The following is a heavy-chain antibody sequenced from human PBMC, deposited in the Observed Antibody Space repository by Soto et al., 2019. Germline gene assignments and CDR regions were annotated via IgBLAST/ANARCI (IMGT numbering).Heavy chain of an antibody. J-gene: IGHJ6*02. D-gene: IGHD3-16*01. V-gene: IGHV3-48*02. CDR2: ISSSSSTI. CDR3: ARDDGGTESYYYGMDV. Sequence: GGSLRLSCAASGFTFSSYSMNWVRQAPGKGLEWVSYISSSSSTIYYADSVKGRFTISRDNAKNSLYLRMNSLRDEDTAVYYCARDDGGTESYYYGMDVWGQGTTVTVSS. CDR1: GFTFSSYS.